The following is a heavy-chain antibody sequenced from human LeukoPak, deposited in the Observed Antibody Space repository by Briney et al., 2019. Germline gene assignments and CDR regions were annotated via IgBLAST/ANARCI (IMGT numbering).Heavy chain of an antibody. D-gene: IGHD3/OR15-3a*01. CDR1: GVSINSHY. Sequence: SETLSLTCTVSGVSINSHYWSWIRQSPGKGLEWIAYGHYSGATNYSPSLKSRVTISVDTSKNQFSLKLTSVSAADTAMYYCARHGTGTGYPLDYWGLGTLVTVSS. J-gene: IGHJ4*02. CDR3: ARHGTGTGYPLDY. CDR2: GHYSGAT. V-gene: IGHV4-59*08.